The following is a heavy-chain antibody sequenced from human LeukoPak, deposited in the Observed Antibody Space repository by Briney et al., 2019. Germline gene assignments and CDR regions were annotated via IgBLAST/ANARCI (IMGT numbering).Heavy chain of an antibody. Sequence: TSETLSLTCTVSGGSISSSSYYWGWIRQPPGKGLEWIGSIYYSGSTYYGPSLKSRATISVDTSKNHFSLKLSSVTAADTAVYYCARRATDWGSFDYWGQGNPVTVSS. CDR1: GGSISSSSYY. CDR3: ARRATDWGSFDY. D-gene: IGHD7-27*01. CDR2: IYYSGST. J-gene: IGHJ4*02. V-gene: IGHV4-39*02.